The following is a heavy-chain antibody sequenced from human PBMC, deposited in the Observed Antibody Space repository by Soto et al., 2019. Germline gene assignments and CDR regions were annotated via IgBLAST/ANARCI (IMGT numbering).Heavy chain of an antibody. CDR1: GYTFTTYD. Sequence: ASVKVSCKASGYTFTTYDISWVRQAPGQGLEWMGRISTYNGNTNYPQSLQGRLTMTTDTSTTTAYMELRSLRSDDTAVYYCARDPYHVLRVNAPNRYGMDVWG. CDR3: ARDPYHVLRVNAPNRYGMDV. CDR2: ISTYNGNT. V-gene: IGHV1-18*01. D-gene: IGHD3-10*02. J-gene: IGHJ6*02.